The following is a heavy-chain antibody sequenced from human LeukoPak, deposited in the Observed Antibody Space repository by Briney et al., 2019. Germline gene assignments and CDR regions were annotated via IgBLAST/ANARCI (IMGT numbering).Heavy chain of an antibody. CDR3: ASAHRYCSSTSCPYYYYYYMDV. D-gene: IGHD2-2*01. CDR1: GGSISSGDYY. Sequence: QXXSLTCTVSGGSISSGDYYWSWNRQPPGKGLEWVGYIYYSGSTYYNPSLKSRVTISVDTSKNPFSLKLSSVTAADTAVYYCASAHRYCSSTSCPYYYYYYMDVWGKGTTVTVSS. J-gene: IGHJ6*03. V-gene: IGHV4-30-4*08. CDR2: IYYSGST.